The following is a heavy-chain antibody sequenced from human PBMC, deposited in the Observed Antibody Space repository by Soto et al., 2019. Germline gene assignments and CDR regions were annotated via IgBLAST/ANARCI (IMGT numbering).Heavy chain of an antibody. CDR2: IIPIFGTA. CDR1: GVTFSSYA. Sequence: SVKVSCPAAGVTFSSYAIGWGRQAPGQGLEWMGGIIPIFGTANYAQKFQGRVTITADKSTSTAYMELSSLRSEDTAVYYCARAQYNWNDRDYYYGMDVWGQRTTVTVSS. D-gene: IGHD1-20*01. CDR3: ARAQYNWNDRDYYYGMDV. V-gene: IGHV1-69*06. J-gene: IGHJ6*02.